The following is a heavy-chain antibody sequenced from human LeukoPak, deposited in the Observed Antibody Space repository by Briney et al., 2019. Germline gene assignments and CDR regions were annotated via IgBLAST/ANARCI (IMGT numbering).Heavy chain of an antibody. CDR3: ARLKRLGELSLRFLHYYYYMDV. V-gene: IGHV4-39*07. CDR1: GGSISSSSYY. Sequence: SETLSLTCTVSGGSISSSSYYWSWIRQPPGKGLEWIGEINHSGSTNYNPSLKSRVTISVDTSKNQFSLKLSSVTAADTAVYYCARLKRLGELSLRFLHYYYYMDVWGKGTTVTISS. J-gene: IGHJ6*03. CDR2: INHSGST. D-gene: IGHD3-16*02.